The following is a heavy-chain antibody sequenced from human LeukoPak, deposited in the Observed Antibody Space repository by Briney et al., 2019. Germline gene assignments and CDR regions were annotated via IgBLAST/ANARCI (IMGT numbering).Heavy chain of an antibody. CDR3: ARDPPRGYSV. CDR1: GYTFTSYY. V-gene: IGHV1-46*01. D-gene: IGHD5-18*01. CDR2: INPSGGST. Sequence: ASVKVSCKASGYTFTSYYMHWVRHAPGQGLEWMGIINPSGGSTSYAQKFQGRVTMTRDTSTSTVYMELSSLRSEDPAVYYCARDPPRGYSVWGQGTLVTVSS. J-gene: IGHJ4*02.